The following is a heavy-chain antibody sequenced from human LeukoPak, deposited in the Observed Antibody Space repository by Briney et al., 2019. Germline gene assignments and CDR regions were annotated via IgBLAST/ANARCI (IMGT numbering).Heavy chain of an antibody. D-gene: IGHD3-3*01. CDR1: GFTFSSYA. CDR2: ISYDGSNK. V-gene: IGHV3-30-3*01. CDR3: ARDGISVFGVVSGYFDY. J-gene: IGHJ4*02. Sequence: GRSLRLSCAASGFTFSSYAMHWVRQAPGKGLEWVAVISYDGSNKYYADSVKGRFTISRDNSKNTLYLQMNSLRAEDTAVYYCARDGISVFGVVSGYFDYWGQGTLVTVSS.